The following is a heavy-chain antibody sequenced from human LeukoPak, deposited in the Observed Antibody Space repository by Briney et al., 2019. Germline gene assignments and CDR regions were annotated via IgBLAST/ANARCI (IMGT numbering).Heavy chain of an antibody. V-gene: IGHV1-8*01. CDR3: ARYYDILTGYQG. D-gene: IGHD3-9*01. J-gene: IGHJ4*02. Sequence: ALVKVSCKAFGYTFTSFDINRVAQATGQGLGGMGWMNPNSGNTGYAQKFQGRVTMTRNTSISTAYMELSSLRSEDTAVYYCARYYDILTGYQGWGQGTLVTVSS. CDR1: GYTFTSFD. CDR2: MNPNSGNT.